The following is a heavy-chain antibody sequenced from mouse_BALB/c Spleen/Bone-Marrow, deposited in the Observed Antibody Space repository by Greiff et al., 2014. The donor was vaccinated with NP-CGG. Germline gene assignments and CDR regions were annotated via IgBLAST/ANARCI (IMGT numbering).Heavy chain of an antibody. CDR2: IHPNSGNT. J-gene: IGHJ1*01. D-gene: IGHD2-1*01. Sequence: QVQLQQSGSVLVRPGASVKLSCKASGYTFTSSWMHWAKQRPGQGLEWIGEIHPNSGNTNYNEKFKGKATLTVDTSSSTAYVDLSSLTSEYSAVYFCAREKIYGNYLWYFDVWGAGTTVTVSS. V-gene: IGHV1S130*01. CDR3: AREKIYGNYLWYFDV. CDR1: GYTFTSSW.